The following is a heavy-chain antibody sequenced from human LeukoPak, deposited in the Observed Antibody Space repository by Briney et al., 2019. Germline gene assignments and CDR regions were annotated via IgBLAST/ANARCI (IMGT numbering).Heavy chain of an antibody. CDR1: GFTFSSYS. CDR3: ARGGYGYLSSRPFDY. Sequence: GGCLRLSCAASGFTFSSYSMNWVRQAPGKGLGWVSYISSSSTIYYADSVKGRFTISRDNAKNSLYLQMNSLRAEDTAVYYCARGGYGYLSSRPFDYWGERTLVTVSS. D-gene: IGHD4-17*01. V-gene: IGHV3-48*01. J-gene: IGHJ4*02. CDR2: ISSSSTI.